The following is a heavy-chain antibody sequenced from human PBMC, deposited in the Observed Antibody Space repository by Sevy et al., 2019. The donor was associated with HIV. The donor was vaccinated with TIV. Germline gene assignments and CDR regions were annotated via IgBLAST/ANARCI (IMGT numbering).Heavy chain of an antibody. Sequence: GGSLRLSCVASGFIFSTYGMHWVRQAPGKGLEWVAVIWYDGINKDYVDSVKGRFIISRDNSKNTMYLEMDSLRAEDTAVYYCARDSRNGLDPWGQGALVTVSS. J-gene: IGHJ5*02. V-gene: IGHV3-33*01. CDR1: GFIFSTYG. D-gene: IGHD2-8*01. CDR2: IWYDGINK. CDR3: ARDSRNGLDP.